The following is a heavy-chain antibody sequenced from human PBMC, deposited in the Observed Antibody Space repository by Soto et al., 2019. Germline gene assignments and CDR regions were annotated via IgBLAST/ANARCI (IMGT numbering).Heavy chain of an antibody. CDR1: GGSISSSSYY. D-gene: IGHD3-3*01. J-gene: IGHJ4*02. Sequence: SKTLSLTCTVSGGSISSSSYYWGWIRQPPGKGLEWIGSIYYSGSTYYNPSLKSRVTISVDTSKNQFSLKLSSVTAADTAVYYCAGTYDFWSDYRKYYFDYWGQGTLVTVSS. CDR3: AGTYDFWSDYRKYYFDY. CDR2: IYYSGST. V-gene: IGHV4-39*01.